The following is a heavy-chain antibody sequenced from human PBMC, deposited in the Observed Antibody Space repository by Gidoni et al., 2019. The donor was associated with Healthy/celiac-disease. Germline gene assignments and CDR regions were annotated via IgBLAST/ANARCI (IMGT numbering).Heavy chain of an antibody. CDR1: GGSLSSGGYY. CDR2: IYYSGST. Sequence: QVQLQESGPGLVKPSQTLSLTCTVPGGSLSSGGYYWSWSRQHPGKGLEWIGYIYYSGSTYYNPSLKSRVTISVDTSKNQFSLKLSSVTAADTAVYYCAREQGFGELHDAFDIWGQGTMVTVSS. J-gene: IGHJ3*02. V-gene: IGHV4-31*03. CDR3: AREQGFGELHDAFDI. D-gene: IGHD3-10*01.